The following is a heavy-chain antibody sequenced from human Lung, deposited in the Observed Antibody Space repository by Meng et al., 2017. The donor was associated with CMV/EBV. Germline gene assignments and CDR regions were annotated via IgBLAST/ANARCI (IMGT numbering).Heavy chain of an antibody. CDR3: AKDYYGSGQGRYDY. V-gene: IGHV3-23*01. Sequence: SGFTFRSYSMSWVRQAPGRGLEWVSAIFGSGGGTDYADSVKGRFTISRDNSKNTLYLQMNSLRAEDTAVYYCAKDYYGSGQGRYDYWGQGTLVTVSS. J-gene: IGHJ4*02. CDR1: GFTFRSYS. CDR2: IFGSGGGT. D-gene: IGHD3-10*01.